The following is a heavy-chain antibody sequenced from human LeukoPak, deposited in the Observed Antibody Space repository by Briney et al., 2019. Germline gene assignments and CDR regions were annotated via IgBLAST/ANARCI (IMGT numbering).Heavy chain of an antibody. V-gene: IGHV6-1*01. CDR2: TYYASQWSN. CDR1: GDSVSSSGVA. D-gene: IGHD3-10*01. CDR3: TRGRSSAFGY. Sequence: SQTLSVPCAIPGDSVSSSGVAWNWIRQSPSRGLEWLGRTYYASQWSNEYALSVKSRITTNPDTSKNQFSLQLNSVTPEDTAVYYCTRGRSSAFGYWGQGTLVTVSS. J-gene: IGHJ4*02.